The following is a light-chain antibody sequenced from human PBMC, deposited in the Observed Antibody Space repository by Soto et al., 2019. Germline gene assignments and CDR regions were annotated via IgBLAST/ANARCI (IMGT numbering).Light chain of an antibody. CDR2: KAS. CDR3: QQHNSYPWT. Sequence: DIQMTQSPSTLSASVGDRVTITCRASQSISSWLAWYQQKPGKAPKLLIYKASTIESGVPSRFSGNGSGTEFTLTISSLQPDDFATYCYQQHNSYPWTFGQGTKLDIK. V-gene: IGKV1-5*03. J-gene: IGKJ2*02. CDR1: QSISSW.